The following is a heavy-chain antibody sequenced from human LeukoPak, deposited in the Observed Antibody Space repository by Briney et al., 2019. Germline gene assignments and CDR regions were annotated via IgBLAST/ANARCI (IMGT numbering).Heavy chain of an antibody. CDR3: ARDRRNLVVVPAAIDY. CDR1: GYTFTSYG. Sequence: ASVKVSCKASGYTFTSYGISWVRQSPGQGLEWMGWISAYNGNTNYAQKLQGRVTMTTDTSTSTAYMELRSLRSDDTAVYYCARDRRNLVVVPAAIDYWGQGTLVTVSS. V-gene: IGHV1-18*01. CDR2: ISAYNGNT. D-gene: IGHD2-2*02. J-gene: IGHJ4*02.